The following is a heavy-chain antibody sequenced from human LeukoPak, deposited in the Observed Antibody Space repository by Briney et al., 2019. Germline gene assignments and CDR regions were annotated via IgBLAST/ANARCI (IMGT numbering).Heavy chain of an antibody. V-gene: IGHV1-8*01. Sequence: ASVKVSCKASGYTFASYDINWVRQATGQGLEWMGWMNPNSGNTGYAQKFQGRVTMTRNTSISTAYMELSSLRSEDTAVYYCARGGYGDSHRYYYYYYGMDVWGQGTTVTVSS. CDR3: ARGGYGDSHRYYYYYYGMDV. J-gene: IGHJ6*02. CDR1: GYTFASYD. CDR2: MNPNSGNT. D-gene: IGHD4-17*01.